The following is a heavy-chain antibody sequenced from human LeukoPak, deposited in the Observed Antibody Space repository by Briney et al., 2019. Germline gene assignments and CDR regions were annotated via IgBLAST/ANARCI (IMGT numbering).Heavy chain of an antibody. Sequence: SVKVSCKASGYTFTGYYMHWVRQAPGQGLEWMGGIIPIFGTANYAQKFQGRVTITTDESTSTAYMELSSLRSEDTAVYYCARGVQSFDWAHHYYYYMDVWGKGTTVTVSS. D-gene: IGHD3-9*01. CDR3: ARGVQSFDWAHHYYYYMDV. J-gene: IGHJ6*03. CDR2: IIPIFGTA. CDR1: GYTFTGYY. V-gene: IGHV1-69*05.